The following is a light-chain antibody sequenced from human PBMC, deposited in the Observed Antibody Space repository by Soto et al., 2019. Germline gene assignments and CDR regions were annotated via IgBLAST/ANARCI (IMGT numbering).Light chain of an antibody. CDR3: QQYDKRPPT. J-gene: IGKJ4*01. CDR1: QDISNY. V-gene: IGKV1-33*01. Sequence: DIQMTQSPSSLSASVGDRVTITCQASQDISNYLNWYQQKPGKAPKLLIYDASNLETGVPSRFSGSGSRTDFTFTITSPPPEATATYYCQQYDKRPPTFGAGNKVEIK. CDR2: DAS.